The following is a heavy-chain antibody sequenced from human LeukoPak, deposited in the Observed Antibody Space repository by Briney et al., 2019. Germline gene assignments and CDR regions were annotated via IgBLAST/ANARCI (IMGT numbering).Heavy chain of an antibody. Sequence: SQTLSLTCAISGDSVSSNSAAWNWIRQSPSRGLEWLGRTYYKSKWYNDYAVSVKGRITINPDTSKNQFSLQLNSVTPEDTAVYYCARAGVDYYDSSGYPVYYFDPWGQGTLVTVSS. V-gene: IGHV6-1*01. CDR3: ARAGVDYYDSSGYPVYYFDP. CDR2: TYYKSKWYN. J-gene: IGHJ5*02. D-gene: IGHD3-22*01. CDR1: GDSVSSNSAA.